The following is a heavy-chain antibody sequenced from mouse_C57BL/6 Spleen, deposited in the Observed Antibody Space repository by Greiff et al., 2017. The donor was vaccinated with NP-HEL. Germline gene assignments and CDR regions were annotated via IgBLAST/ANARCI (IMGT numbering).Heavy chain of an antibody. Sequence: VQLQQSGAELVMPGASVKLSCKASGYTFTSYWMHWVKQRPGQGLEWIGEIDPSDSYTNYNQKFKGKSTLTVDKSSSTAYMQLSSLTSEDSAVYYCTYYAPWFAYWGQGTLVTVSA. V-gene: IGHV1-69*01. CDR1: GYTFTSYW. D-gene: IGHD1-1*01. CDR2: IDPSDSYT. J-gene: IGHJ3*01. CDR3: TYYAPWFAY.